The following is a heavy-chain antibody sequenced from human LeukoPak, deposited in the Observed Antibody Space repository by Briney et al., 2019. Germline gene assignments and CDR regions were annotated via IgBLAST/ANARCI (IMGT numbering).Heavy chain of an antibody. CDR3: ARDAPLRYFDWLSYGMDV. D-gene: IGHD3-9*01. Sequence: GRSLRLSCAASGFTFSSCGMHWVRQAPGKGLEWVAVIWYDGSNKYYADSVKGRFTISRDNSKNTLYLQMNSLRAEDTAVYYCARDAPLRYFDWLSYGMDVWGQGTTVTVSS. V-gene: IGHV3-33*01. CDR1: GFTFSSCG. CDR2: IWYDGSNK. J-gene: IGHJ6*02.